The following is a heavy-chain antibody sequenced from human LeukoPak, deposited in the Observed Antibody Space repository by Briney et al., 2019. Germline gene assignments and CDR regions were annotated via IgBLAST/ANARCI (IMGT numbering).Heavy chain of an antibody. J-gene: IGHJ4*02. V-gene: IGHV3-74*01. CDR2: INSDGSWT. D-gene: IGHD2/OR15-2a*01. CDR3: VSFYETY. Sequence: GGSLRLSCAASGNYWTHWVRQAPGKGLVWVSHINSDGSWTSYADSVKGRFTISKDNAKNTVYLQMNSLRAEDTAVYYCVSFYETYWGRGTLVTVSS. CDR1: GNYW.